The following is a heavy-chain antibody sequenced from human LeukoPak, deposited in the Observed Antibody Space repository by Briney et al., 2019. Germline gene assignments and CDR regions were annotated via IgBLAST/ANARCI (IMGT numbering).Heavy chain of an antibody. J-gene: IGHJ3*02. CDR1: GYTFTSYD. CDR2: MNPNSGNT. V-gene: IGHV1-8*03. CDR3: ASSDTYDYVWGSYRNDAFDI. D-gene: IGHD3-16*02. Sequence: ASVKVSCKASGYTFTSYDINWVRQATGQGLEWMGWMNPNSGNTGYAQKFQGRVTITRNTSISTAYMELSSLRSEDTAVYYCASSDTYDYVWGSYRNDAFDIWGQGTMVTVSS.